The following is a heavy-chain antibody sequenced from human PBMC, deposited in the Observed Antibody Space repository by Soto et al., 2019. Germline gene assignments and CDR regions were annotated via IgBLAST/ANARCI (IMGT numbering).Heavy chain of an antibody. Sequence: PSETLSLTCTVSGGSISSGDYYWSWIRQSPGKGLEWIGYIFYSGRAYYNPSLKSRVYISVDTSKNQFSLNLSSVTAADTAVYYRARESRGIARTPTTIDYSAEGTLVTVYS. V-gene: IGHV4-30-4*01. CDR3: ARESRGIARTPTTIDY. CDR1: GGSISSGDYY. J-gene: IGHJ4*02. CDR2: IFYSGRA. D-gene: IGHD6-13*01.